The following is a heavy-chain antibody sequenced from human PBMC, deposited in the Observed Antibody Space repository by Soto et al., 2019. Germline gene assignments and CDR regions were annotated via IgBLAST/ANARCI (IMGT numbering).Heavy chain of an antibody. Sequence: ASETLSLTCTVSGGSITRRNNYWGCVRQPPGKGLEWVASIHHTGTNYYNPSLRSRITISIDTSNNRFSLSLTSVTAADTDTYFCSKCSKYGHTTRYNDSWGQGTLGTVSS. J-gene: IGHJ4*02. CDR1: GGSITRRNNY. V-gene: IGHV4-39*01. CDR3: SKCSKYGHTTRYNDS. CDR2: IHHTGTN. D-gene: IGHD1-26*01.